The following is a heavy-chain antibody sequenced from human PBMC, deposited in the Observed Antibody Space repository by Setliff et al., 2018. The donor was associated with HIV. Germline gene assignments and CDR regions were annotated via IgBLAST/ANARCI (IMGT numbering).Heavy chain of an antibody. J-gene: IGHJ6*03. Sequence: PSETLSLTCSVSGGSISSKNYYWGWIRQPPGKGLEWIGYIYYSGSTNYNPSLKSRVTISVDTSKNQFSLKLSSLTAADTAVYYCARAYDYSNYFHYYMDVWGKGTTVTVSS. CDR2: IYYSGST. CDR3: ARAYDYSNYFHYYMDV. CDR1: GGSISSKNYY. D-gene: IGHD4-4*01. V-gene: IGHV4-61*05.